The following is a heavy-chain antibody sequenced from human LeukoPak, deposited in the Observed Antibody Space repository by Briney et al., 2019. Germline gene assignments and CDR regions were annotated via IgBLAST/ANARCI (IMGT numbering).Heavy chain of an antibody. CDR2: IYYSGST. D-gene: IGHD1-26*01. V-gene: IGHV4-59*01. Sequence: SETLSLTCTVSGGSITSYHYIWIRQPPGKGLEWIGYIYYSGSTNYNPSLKSRVTISVDTSKNQFSLKLSSVTAADTAVYYCARGGSGTYYHYWGQGTLVTVSS. CDR1: GGSITSYH. J-gene: IGHJ4*02. CDR3: ARGGSGTYYHY.